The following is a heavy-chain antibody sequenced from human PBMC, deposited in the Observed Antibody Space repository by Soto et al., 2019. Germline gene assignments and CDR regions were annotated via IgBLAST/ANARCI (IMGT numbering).Heavy chain of an antibody. D-gene: IGHD4-4*01. CDR2: ISAYNGNT. CDR3: ARDWGIVTTILFYYRTDR. CDR1: GYTFTSYG. V-gene: IGHV1-18*03. J-gene: IGHJ6*04. Sequence: QVQLVQSGAEVKKPGASVKVSCKASGYTFTSYGISWVRQAPGQGLEWMGWISAYNGNTNYAQKRQGRVTMTTDTSTSTDYIDRKRMRSDDIARYDCARDWGIVTTILFYYRTDRLGQRDTGPGSS.